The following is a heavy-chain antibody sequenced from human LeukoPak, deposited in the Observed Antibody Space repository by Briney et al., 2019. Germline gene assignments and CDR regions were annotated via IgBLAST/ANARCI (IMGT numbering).Heavy chain of an antibody. CDR2: IIPIFGTA. Sequence: SVKVSCKASGGTFSSYAISWVRQAPGQGLEWMGGIIPIFGTANYAQKFQGRVTITADESTSIAYMELSSLRSEDTAVYYCTIAARPPYYYYMDVWGKGTTVTVSS. V-gene: IGHV1-69*13. J-gene: IGHJ6*03. D-gene: IGHD6-6*01. CDR3: TIAARPPYYYYMDV. CDR1: GGTFSSYA.